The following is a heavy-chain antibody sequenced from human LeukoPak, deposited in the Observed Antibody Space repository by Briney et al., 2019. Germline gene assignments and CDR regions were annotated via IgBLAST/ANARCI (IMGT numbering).Heavy chain of an antibody. CDR1: GSSISNYF. V-gene: IGHV4-59*01. CDR2: IYYTGST. CDR3: ARLGGCSTTTCYVHWFDP. D-gene: IGHD2-2*01. Sequence: SETLSLTCTVSGSSISNYFWSWIRQPPGKGLEWIGYIYYTGSTNYNPSLKSRVTISLDTSKNQFSLKLNSVTAADTAVYYCARLGGCSTTTCYVHWFDPWGQGTLVTVSS. J-gene: IGHJ5*02.